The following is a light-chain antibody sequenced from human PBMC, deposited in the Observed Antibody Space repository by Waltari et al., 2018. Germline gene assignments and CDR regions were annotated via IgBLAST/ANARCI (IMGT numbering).Light chain of an antibody. CDR3: LQYDNLPRT. V-gene: IGKV1-33*01. CDR1: QEISHY. Sequence: DTQMTQSPSSLSASFGDRVTINCQASQEISHYLNCDQQRVGNAPKLLIYAASQLETWDPSRFSGSVSGTDFTLTISSLQPEDFATYYCLQYDNLPRTFGQGTKVDIK. CDR2: AAS. J-gene: IGKJ1*01.